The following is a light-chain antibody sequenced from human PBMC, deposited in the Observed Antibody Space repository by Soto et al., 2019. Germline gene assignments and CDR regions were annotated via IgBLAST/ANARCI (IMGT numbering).Light chain of an antibody. CDR1: QSISSY. CDR3: QQSYSTPLT. J-gene: IGKJ4*01. Sequence: DIQMTQSPSSLSASVGDRVTITCRASQSISSYLNWYQQKPGKAPQLLIYAASSLQSGVPSRFSSSGSGTDFTLTISSLQPEDFATYYCQQSYSTPLTFGGWTKVDIK. CDR2: AAS. V-gene: IGKV1-39*01.